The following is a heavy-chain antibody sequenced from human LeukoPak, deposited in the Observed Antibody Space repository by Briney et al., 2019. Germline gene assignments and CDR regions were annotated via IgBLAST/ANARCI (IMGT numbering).Heavy chain of an antibody. V-gene: IGHV3-30*02. CDR1: GFNFRNYG. CDR2: TPFDGSNE. CDR3: AKDYREGWTNWFDP. Sequence: GGSLRLSCVASGFNFRNYGMHWVRQAPGRGLEWVAITPFDGSNEYYADNVKGRFTISRDNSKNTLYLQMNSLRTEDTAMYYCAKDYREGWTNWFDPWGQGTLVTVSS. J-gene: IGHJ5*02. D-gene: IGHD2-15*01.